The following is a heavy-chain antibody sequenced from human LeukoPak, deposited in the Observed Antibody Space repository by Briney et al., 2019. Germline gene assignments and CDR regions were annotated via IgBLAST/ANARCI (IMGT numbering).Heavy chain of an antibody. Sequence: PGRSLRLSCAASGFTFSSYGMHWVRQAPGKGLEWVAVIWYDGSNKYYADSVKGRFTISRDNSKNTLYLQMNSLRAEDTAVYYCARGQPYSSSSFYGMDVWGQGTTVTVSS. D-gene: IGHD6-6*01. CDR3: ARGQPYSSSSFYGMDV. CDR1: GFTFSSYG. CDR2: IWYDGSNK. J-gene: IGHJ6*02. V-gene: IGHV3-33*01.